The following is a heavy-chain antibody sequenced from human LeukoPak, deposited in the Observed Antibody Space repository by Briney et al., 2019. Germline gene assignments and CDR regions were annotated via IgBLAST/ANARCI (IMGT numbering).Heavy chain of an antibody. V-gene: IGHV1-69*13. Sequence: GASVKVSCKASGGTFSSYAISWVRQAPGQGLGWMGGIIPIFGTANYAQKFQGRVTITADESTSTAYMELSSLRSEDTAVYYCARKYYGSAEGFDYWGQGTLVTVSS. CDR3: ARKYYGSAEGFDY. D-gene: IGHD3-10*01. CDR1: GGTFSSYA. J-gene: IGHJ4*02. CDR2: IIPIFGTA.